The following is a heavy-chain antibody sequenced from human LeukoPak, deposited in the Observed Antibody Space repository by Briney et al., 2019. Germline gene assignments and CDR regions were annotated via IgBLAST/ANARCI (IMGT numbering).Heavy chain of an antibody. D-gene: IGHD3-10*01. CDR3: ARGTRTYGSGSSYYYGMDV. Sequence: GGSLRLSCAASGFIFSSYGMHWVRQAPGKGLEWVAVISYDGSNKYYADSVKGRFTISRDNSKNTLYLQMNSLRAEDTAVYYCARGTRTYGSGSSYYYGMDVWGQGTTVTVSS. CDR2: ISYDGSNK. V-gene: IGHV3-30*03. J-gene: IGHJ6*02. CDR1: GFIFSSYG.